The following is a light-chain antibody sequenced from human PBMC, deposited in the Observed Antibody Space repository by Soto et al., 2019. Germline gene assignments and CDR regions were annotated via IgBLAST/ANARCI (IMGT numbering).Light chain of an antibody. V-gene: IGLV2-11*01. CDR3: CSYAGSYTV. J-gene: IGLJ2*01. CDR2: DVS. Sequence: QSVLTQPRSVSGSPGQSVTISCTGTSSDVGSYNYVSWYQQHPGKAPKFMIYDVSKRPSGVPDRFSGSKSGNTASLTISGLQAEDEADYYCCSYAGSYTVFGGGTKVTVL. CDR1: SSDVGSYNY.